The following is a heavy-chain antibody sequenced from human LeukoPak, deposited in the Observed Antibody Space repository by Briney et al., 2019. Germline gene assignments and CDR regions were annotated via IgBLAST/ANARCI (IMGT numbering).Heavy chain of an antibody. D-gene: IGHD2-8*02. V-gene: IGHV3-53*01. J-gene: IGHJ4*02. Sequence: GGSLRLSCAASGFIVRDDYISWVRQTPRKGLEWVSVIYSGGATFYADSVKGRFTISRDNSKNTVHLQMDSLRAEDTAVYYCASGGKYCTGGACYRDWGQGTLVTVSS. CDR1: GFIVRDDY. CDR3: ASGGKYCTGGACYRD. CDR2: IYSGGAT.